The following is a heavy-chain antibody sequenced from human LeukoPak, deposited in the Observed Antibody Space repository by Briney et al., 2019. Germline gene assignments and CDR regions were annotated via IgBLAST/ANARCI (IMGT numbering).Heavy chain of an antibody. Sequence: SETLSLTCAVYGESFDGYYWSWIRQPPGKGLEWIGEINHSGITNYNPSLKSRVTISVDTSKDQFSLNLRSVTVADTAVYCCARPGNYYYGGSDRYYFDYWGQGTLVTVSS. J-gene: IGHJ4*02. D-gene: IGHD4-23*01. CDR1: GESFDGYY. CDR3: ARPGNYYYGGSDRYYFDY. V-gene: IGHV4-34*01. CDR2: INHSGIT.